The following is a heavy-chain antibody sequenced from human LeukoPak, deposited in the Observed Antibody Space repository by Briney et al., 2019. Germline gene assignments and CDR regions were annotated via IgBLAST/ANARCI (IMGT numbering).Heavy chain of an antibody. D-gene: IGHD3-10*01. CDR1: GGSISGYY. CDR2: MNHSGST. CDR3: ARRLGRKFGERFYYYHYMDV. J-gene: IGHJ6*03. V-gene: IGHV4-34*01. Sequence: ETLSLTCTVSGGSISGYYWSWIRQPPGKGLEWIGEMNHSGSTNYNPSLKSRVTISVDTSKNQFSLKLSSVTAADTAVYYCARRLGRKFGERFYYYHYMDVWGKGTTVTISS.